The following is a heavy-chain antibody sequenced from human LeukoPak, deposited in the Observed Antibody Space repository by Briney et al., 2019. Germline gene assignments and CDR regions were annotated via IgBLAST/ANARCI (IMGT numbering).Heavy chain of an antibody. Sequence: GASVKVSCKASGFTFSSYGMHWVRQAPGKGLEWVAFIRYDGSNKYYADSVKGRFTISRDNSKNTLYLQMNSLRAEDTAVYYCAKDNYDSSGYYLDYWGQGTLVTVSS. CDR3: AKDNYDSSGYYLDY. V-gene: IGHV3-30*02. CDR1: GFTFSSYG. CDR2: IRYDGSNK. J-gene: IGHJ4*02. D-gene: IGHD3-22*01.